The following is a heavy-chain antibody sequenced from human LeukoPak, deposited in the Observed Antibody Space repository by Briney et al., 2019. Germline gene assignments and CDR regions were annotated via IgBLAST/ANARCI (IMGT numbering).Heavy chain of an antibody. V-gene: IGHV3-74*01. CDR3: VSFYETY. Sequence: GGSPRLSCAASGNYWMHWVRQAPGKGLVWVSHINSDGSWTSYADSVKGRFTISKDNAKNTVYLQMNSLRAEDTAVYYCVSFYETYWGRGTLVTVSS. CDR1: GNYW. CDR2: INSDGSWT. D-gene: IGHD2/OR15-2a*01. J-gene: IGHJ4*02.